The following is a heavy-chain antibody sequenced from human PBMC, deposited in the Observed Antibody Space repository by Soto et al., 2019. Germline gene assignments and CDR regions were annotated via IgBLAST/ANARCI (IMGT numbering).Heavy chain of an antibody. V-gene: IGHV4-59*01. CDR1: GGSISSYY. Sequence: SETLSLTCTVSGGSISSYYWSWIRQPPGKGLEWIGYIYYSGSTNYIPSLKSRVTISVDTSKNQFSLKLSSVTAADTAVYYCAREVDSITFGGVIPWFDPWGQGTLVTVSS. CDR3: AREVDSITFGGVIPWFDP. CDR2: IYYSGST. D-gene: IGHD3-16*02. J-gene: IGHJ5*02.